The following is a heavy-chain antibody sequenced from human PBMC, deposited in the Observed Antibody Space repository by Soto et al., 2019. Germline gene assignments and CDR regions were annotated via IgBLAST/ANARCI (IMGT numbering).Heavy chain of an antibody. CDR3: ARDCPLGDYTRGSYYYGMDV. CDR2: IYYSGST. V-gene: IGHV4-30-4*01. CDR1: GGSISSGDYY. D-gene: IGHD4-17*01. J-gene: IGHJ6*02. Sequence: QVQLQESGPGLVKPSQTLSLTCTVSGGSISSGDYYWSWIRQPPGKGLEWIGYIYYSGSTYYNPSLKSRVTISVDTSKNQFSLKLSSVTAADTAVYYCARDCPLGDYTRGSYYYGMDVWRQGTTVTVSS.